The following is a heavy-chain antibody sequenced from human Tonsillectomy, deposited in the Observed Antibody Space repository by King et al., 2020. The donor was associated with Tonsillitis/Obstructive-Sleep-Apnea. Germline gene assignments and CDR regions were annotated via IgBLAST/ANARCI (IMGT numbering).Heavy chain of an antibody. D-gene: IGHD3-16*01. CDR3: ARGAGDFGGGPVNWFAP. CDR2: INTNTGNP. J-gene: IGHJ5*02. V-gene: IGHV7-4-1*02. CDR1: GYTFTRFA. Sequence: QLVQSGSELKKPGASVKVSCKASGYTFTRFAMNWVRQAPGQGLEWMGWINTNTGNPTYAQGFTGRFVFSLDTSISTTYLQISSLKAEDTAVYYCARGAGDFGGGPVNWFAPWGQGPLVPVSS.